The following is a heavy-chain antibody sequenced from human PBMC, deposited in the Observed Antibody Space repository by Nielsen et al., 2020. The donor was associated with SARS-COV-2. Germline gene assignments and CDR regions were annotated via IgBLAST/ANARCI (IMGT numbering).Heavy chain of an antibody. Sequence: GESLKISCAASGVAVNDVYMSWVRQAPGKGLEWVSAISGSGGSTYYADSVKGRFTISRDNSKNTLYLQMNSLRAEDTAVYYCAKQRPSIAAAGPFDYWGQGTLVTVSS. CDR1: GVAVNDVY. D-gene: IGHD6-13*01. CDR2: ISGSGGST. V-gene: IGHV3-23*01. J-gene: IGHJ4*02. CDR3: AKQRPSIAAAGPFDY.